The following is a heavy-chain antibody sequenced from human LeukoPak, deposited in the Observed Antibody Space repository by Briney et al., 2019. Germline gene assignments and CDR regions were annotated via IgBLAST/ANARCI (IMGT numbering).Heavy chain of an antibody. CDR3: VRESARWLRFYYFDY. V-gene: IGHV3-33*01. Sequence: GGSLRLSCAASGFTFSSYGMHWVRQAPGKGLEWVAVIWYDGSNKYYADSVKGRFTISRDNSKDTLYLQMNSLRAEDTAVYYCVRESARWLRFYYFDYWGQGTLVTVSS. D-gene: IGHD5-12*01. J-gene: IGHJ4*02. CDR2: IWYDGSNK. CDR1: GFTFSSYG.